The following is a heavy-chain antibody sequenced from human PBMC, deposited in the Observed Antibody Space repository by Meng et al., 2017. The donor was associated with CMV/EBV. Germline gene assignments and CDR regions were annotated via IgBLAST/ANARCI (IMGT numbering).Heavy chain of an antibody. CDR3: AREDLAAAGLYGMDV. CDR1: GGSFSGYY. V-gene: IGHV4-34*01. Sequence: GSLRLSCAVYGGSFSGYYWSWIRQPPGKGLEWIGEINHSGSTNYNPSLKSRVTISVDTSKNQFSLKLSSVTAADTAVYYCAREDLAAAGLYGMDVWGQGTTVTVSS. D-gene: IGHD6-13*01. J-gene: IGHJ6*02. CDR2: INHSGST.